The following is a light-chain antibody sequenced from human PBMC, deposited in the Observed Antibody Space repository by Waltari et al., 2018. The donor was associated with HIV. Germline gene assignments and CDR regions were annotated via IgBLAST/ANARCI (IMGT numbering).Light chain of an antibody. Sequence: QSVLTQPPSVSGAPGQRVTVSCTGSTSNIGAGYDVHWYQHLPGTAPKRLIYGNSKRPSWFPERFSGSKSGTSASLAITGLQAEDEGDYYCQSYDDSLSAWVFGGGTKLTVL. J-gene: IGLJ3*02. V-gene: IGLV1-40*01. CDR3: QSYDDSLSAWV. CDR2: GNS. CDR1: TSNIGAGYD.